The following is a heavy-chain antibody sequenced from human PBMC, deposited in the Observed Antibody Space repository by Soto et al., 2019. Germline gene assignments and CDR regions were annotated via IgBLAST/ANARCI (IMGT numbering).Heavy chain of an antibody. D-gene: IGHD6-13*01. CDR2: IIPIFGTA. CDR3: ARDYKLEYSSSWYLAGYWFDP. V-gene: IGHV1-69*13. Sequence: SVKVSCKASGGTFSSYAISWVRQAPGQGLEWMGGIIPIFGTANYAQKFQGRVTITADESTSTAYMELSSLRSEDTAVYYCARDYKLEYSSSWYLAGYWFDPWGQGTLVTVSS. J-gene: IGHJ5*02. CDR1: GGTFSSYA.